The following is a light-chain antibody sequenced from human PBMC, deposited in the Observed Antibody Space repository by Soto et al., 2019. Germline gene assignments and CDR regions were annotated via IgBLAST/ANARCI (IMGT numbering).Light chain of an antibody. Sequence: EIVMTQSPATLSVSPGEKATLSCRASRSVNSDLAWHQQKPGQGPRLLIYGASTRATGIPARFSGSGSGTEFTLTISSLQSEDFAVYYCQQYNNWPLTFGQGTRLEIK. CDR2: GAS. CDR1: RSVNSD. J-gene: IGKJ5*01. V-gene: IGKV3-15*01. CDR3: QQYNNWPLT.